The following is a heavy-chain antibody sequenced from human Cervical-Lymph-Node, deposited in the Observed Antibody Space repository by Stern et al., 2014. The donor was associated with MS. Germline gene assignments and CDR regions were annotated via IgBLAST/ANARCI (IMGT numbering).Heavy chain of an antibody. V-gene: IGHV1-46*01. J-gene: IGHJ6*02. CDR1: GYPFPSYF. CDR3: AREVAGHRLGMMDV. D-gene: IGHD6-19*01. Sequence: QVQLVQSGAEVKKPGASVKVSCKASGYPFPSYFMHWVRQAPGQGLEWMGIINPSGGSTSYAQKFQGRVTMTRDTSTSTVYMELSSLRSEDTAVYYCAREVAGHRLGMMDVWGQGTTVTVSS. CDR2: INPSGGST.